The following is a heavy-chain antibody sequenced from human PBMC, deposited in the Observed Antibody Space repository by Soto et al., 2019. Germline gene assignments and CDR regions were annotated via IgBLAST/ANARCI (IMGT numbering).Heavy chain of an antibody. V-gene: IGHV4-59*01. D-gene: IGHD6-6*01. CDR2: LDYSGAT. Sequence: NPSETLSLTCTVSGGSISSYYWNWIRQSPGKGLEWIASLDYSGATNYNPSLKSRITTSVDPSKKQFSLKMRSVTAADTAVYYCARDSFPPYSSSSKGFDYWGQGSLVTV. CDR3: ARDSFPPYSSSSKGFDY. CDR1: GGSISSYY. J-gene: IGHJ4*02.